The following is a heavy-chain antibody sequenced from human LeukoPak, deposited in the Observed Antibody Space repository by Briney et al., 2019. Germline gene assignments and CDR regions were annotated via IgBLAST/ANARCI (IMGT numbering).Heavy chain of an antibody. CDR2: IYYSGST. V-gene: IGHV4-59*08. CDR3: ATRENSSGGYHY. CDR1: GGSISSYY. Sequence: SETLSLTCTVSGGSISSYYWSWIRQPPGKGPEWIGYIYYSGSTNYNPSLKSRVTITVDTSKNQFSLKLSSVTAADTAVYYCATRENSSGGYHYWGQGTLVTVSS. J-gene: IGHJ4*02. D-gene: IGHD6-19*01.